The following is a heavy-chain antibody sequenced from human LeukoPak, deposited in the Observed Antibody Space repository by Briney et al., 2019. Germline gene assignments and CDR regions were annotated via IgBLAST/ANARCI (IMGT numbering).Heavy chain of an antibody. J-gene: IGHJ5*02. CDR3: ARDRYYYDSSGYNWFDP. Sequence: SQTLSLTCAISGDSVSSNSAAWNWIRQSPSRGLEWLVRTYYRSKWYNDYAVSVKSRITINPDTSKNQFSLQLNSVTPEDTAVYYCARDRYYYDSSGYNWFDPWGQGTLVTVSS. CDR2: TYYRSKWYN. D-gene: IGHD3-22*01. CDR1: GDSVSSNSAA. V-gene: IGHV6-1*01.